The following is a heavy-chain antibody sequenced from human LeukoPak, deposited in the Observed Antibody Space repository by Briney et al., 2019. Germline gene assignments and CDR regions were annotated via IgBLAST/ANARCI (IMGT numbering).Heavy chain of an antibody. V-gene: IGHV4-39*07. J-gene: IGHJ6*02. CDR1: GGSISSGGYY. CDR3: ARGESYYYYGMDV. CDR2: IYYSGST. Sequence: PSETLSLTCTVSGGSISSGGYYWGWIRQPPGKGLEWIGSIYYSGSTYYNPSLKSRVTISVDTSKNQFSLKLSSVTAADTAVYYCARGESYYYYGMDVWGQGTTVTVSS.